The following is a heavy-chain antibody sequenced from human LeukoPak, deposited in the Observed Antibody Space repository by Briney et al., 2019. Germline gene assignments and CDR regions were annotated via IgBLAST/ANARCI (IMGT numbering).Heavy chain of an antibody. V-gene: IGHV3-7*01. D-gene: IGHD3-10*01. CDR2: IKQDGSET. Sequence: GGSLRLSCAASGFTFSYYWMSWVRQAPGKGLEWVANIKQDGSETYYVDSVKGRFTISRDNAKNSLYLQMNSLRAEDTALYYCARDPLTYYYDSGRDAFYIWGQGTMVTVSS. CDR1: GFTFSYYW. CDR3: ARDPLTYYYDSGRDAFYI. J-gene: IGHJ3*02.